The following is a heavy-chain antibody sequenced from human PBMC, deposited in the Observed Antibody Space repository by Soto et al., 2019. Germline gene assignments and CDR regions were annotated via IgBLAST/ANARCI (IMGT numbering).Heavy chain of an antibody. CDR2: IYYSGST. J-gene: IGHJ5*02. D-gene: IGHD6-19*01. Sequence: SEPLSLTFTVSGSSIRSGGYYWSWIRQHPGNDLKCIAYIYYSGSTYYNPSLRSRVTMSVSTSTKQFSLNLSSVTAADAAVYYCATRLMGPNWFDAWGQGTMVTVSS. V-gene: IGHV4-31*03. CDR3: ATRLMGPNWFDA. CDR1: GSSIRSGGYY.